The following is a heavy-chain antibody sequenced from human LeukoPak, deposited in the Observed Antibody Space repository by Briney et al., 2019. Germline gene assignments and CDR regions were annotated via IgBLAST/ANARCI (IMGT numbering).Heavy chain of an antibody. Sequence: GGSLRLSCAASGFSVSSNYVSWVRQAPGKGLEWVSVIYSGGTTYYADSIKGRFTISRDNSKNTLYLQMNSLRAEDTAVYYCAGRYDSSGYPLHWGQGTPVTVSS. J-gene: IGHJ4*02. V-gene: IGHV3-53*01. CDR2: IYSGGTT. CDR1: GFSVSSNY. D-gene: IGHD3-22*01. CDR3: AGRYDSSGYPLH.